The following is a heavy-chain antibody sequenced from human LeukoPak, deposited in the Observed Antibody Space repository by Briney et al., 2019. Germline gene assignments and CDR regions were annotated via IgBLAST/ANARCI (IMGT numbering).Heavy chain of an antibody. CDR2: IKQDGSEK. D-gene: IGHD7-27*01. V-gene: IGHV3-7*01. CDR1: GSTFGDHA. J-gene: IGHJ4*02. Sequence: PGRSLRLSCTASGSTFGDHAMSWVRQAPGKGLEWVANIKQDGSEKYYVDSVKGRFTISRDNAKNSLYLQMNSLRAEDTAVYYCARILGDYFDYWGQGTLVTVSS. CDR3: ARILGDYFDY.